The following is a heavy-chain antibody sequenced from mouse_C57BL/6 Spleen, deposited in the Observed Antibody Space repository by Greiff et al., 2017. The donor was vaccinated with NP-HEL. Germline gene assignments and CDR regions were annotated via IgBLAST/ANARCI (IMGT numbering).Heavy chain of an antibody. Sequence: VQLQQSGAELVKPGASVKISCKASGYAFSSYWMNWVKQRPGKGLEWIGQIYPGDGDTNYNGKFKGKATLTADKSSSTAYMQLSSLTSEDSAVYFCARWYYDYVAWFAYWGQGTLVTVSA. CDR2: IYPGDGDT. V-gene: IGHV1-80*01. J-gene: IGHJ3*01. CDR1: GYAFSSYW. D-gene: IGHD2-4*01. CDR3: ARWYYDYVAWFAY.